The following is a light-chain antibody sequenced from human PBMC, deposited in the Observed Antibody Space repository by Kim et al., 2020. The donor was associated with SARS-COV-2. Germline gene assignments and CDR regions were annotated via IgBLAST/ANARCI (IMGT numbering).Light chain of an antibody. CDR3: QQYYTYWT. J-gene: IGKJ1*01. Sequence: SGSVGDRVTITCRASQTVSGWLAWYQQKPGKAPKVLIYEASTLESGAPSRFSGSGSGTEFTLTISSLQPDDVGTYYCQQYYTYWTFGQGTKVDIK. V-gene: IGKV1-5*01. CDR1: QTVSGW. CDR2: EAS.